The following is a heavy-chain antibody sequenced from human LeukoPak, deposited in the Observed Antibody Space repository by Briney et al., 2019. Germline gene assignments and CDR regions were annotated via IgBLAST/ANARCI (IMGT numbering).Heavy chain of an antibody. CDR2: FDPEDGET. J-gene: IGHJ4*02. V-gene: IGHV1-24*01. Sequence: ASVKVSCKASGYTFTGYYMHWVRQAPGKGLEWMGGFDPEDGETIYAQKFQGRVTMTEDTSTDTAYMELSSLRSEDTAVYYCATVHALGYQLLHSFDYWGQGTLVTVSS. D-gene: IGHD2-2*01. CDR3: ATVHALGYQLLHSFDY. CDR1: GYTFTGYY.